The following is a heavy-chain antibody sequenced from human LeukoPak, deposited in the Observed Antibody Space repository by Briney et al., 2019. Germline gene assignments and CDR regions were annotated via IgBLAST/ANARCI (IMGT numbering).Heavy chain of an antibody. D-gene: IGHD3-10*01. J-gene: IGHJ6*02. CDR3: ARVLGSGTYGLDV. V-gene: IGHV3-13*01. Sequence: VSSIGTAGDTYHSGSVKGRFTISRENAKNSLYLQMNSLRAGDTAVYYCARVLGSGTYGLDVWGQGTTVTVSS. CDR2: IGTAGDT.